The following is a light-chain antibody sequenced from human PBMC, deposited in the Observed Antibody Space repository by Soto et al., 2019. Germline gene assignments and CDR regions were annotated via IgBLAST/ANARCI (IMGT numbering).Light chain of an antibody. Sequence: EIVMTQSPVTLSVSPGERATLSCRASQSVRRNLAWYQQKPGQAPRLLISGASTRATGIPDRFSGSGSGTDFTLTISRLESEDFAVYYCQQYGGSPWTFGQGTKVEIK. CDR2: GAS. CDR3: QQYGGSPWT. V-gene: IGKV3-20*01. CDR1: QSVRRN. J-gene: IGKJ1*01.